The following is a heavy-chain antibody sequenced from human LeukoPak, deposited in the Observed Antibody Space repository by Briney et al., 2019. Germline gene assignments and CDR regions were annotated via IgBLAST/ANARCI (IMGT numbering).Heavy chain of an antibody. J-gene: IGHJ6*03. CDR3: ARASYEILSGRYNYFYYYYMDV. CDR1: GYTFSDHY. Sequence: ASVKVSCKASGYTFSDHYIHWVRQAPGQGLEWMGWTNPKSGAKNIAQKFQGRITLTSDTSISTGYMEVIRLRSDDTAVYYCARASYEILSGRYNYFYYYYMDVWGKGTTVTVSS. CDR2: TNPKSGAK. V-gene: IGHV1-2*02. D-gene: IGHD3-9*01.